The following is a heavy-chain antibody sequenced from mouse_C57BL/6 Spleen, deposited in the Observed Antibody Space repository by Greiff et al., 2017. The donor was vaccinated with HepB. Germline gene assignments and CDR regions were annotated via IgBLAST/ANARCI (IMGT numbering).Heavy chain of an antibody. D-gene: IGHD1-1*01. V-gene: IGHV1-18*01. CDR1: GYTFTDYN. Sequence: VQLQQSGPELVKPGASVKIPCKASGYTFTDYNMDWVKQSHGKSLEWIGDINPNNGGTIYNQKFKGKATLTVDKSSSTAYMELRSLTSEDTAVYYCARVHYGSSYDYAMDYWGQGTSVTVSS. CDR3: ARVHYGSSYDYAMDY. J-gene: IGHJ4*01. CDR2: INPNNGGT.